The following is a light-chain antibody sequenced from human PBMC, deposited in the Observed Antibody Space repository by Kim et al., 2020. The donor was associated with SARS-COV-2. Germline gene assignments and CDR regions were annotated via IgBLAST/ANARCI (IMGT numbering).Light chain of an antibody. V-gene: IGLV2-8*01. CDR3: NSYAGDNAWV. CDR1: SSDVGGHHF. J-gene: IGLJ3*02. Sequence: GQSVTISCTGTSSDVGGHHFVSWYQQHPGKAPKLVIYEVSKRPSGVPSRFSGSKSGNTASLTISGLHSEDEADYYCNSYAGDNAWVFGGGTQLTVL. CDR2: EVS.